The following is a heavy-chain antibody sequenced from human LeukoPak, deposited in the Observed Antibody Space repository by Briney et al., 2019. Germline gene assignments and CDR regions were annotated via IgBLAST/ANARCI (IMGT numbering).Heavy chain of an antibody. J-gene: IGHJ4*02. CDR2: IYTSGST. Sequence: SETLSLTCTGSCGSISSYYCSWIGQPAGKGLEWIGRIYTSGSTNYNPSLMSRVTMSVDTSKNQFSLKLSSVTAPDTAVYYCARLGYYYDSSGYYYGGYYFDYWGQGTLVTVSS. CDR1: CGSISSYY. D-gene: IGHD3-22*01. V-gene: IGHV4-4*07. CDR3: ARLGYYYDSSGYYYGGYYFDY.